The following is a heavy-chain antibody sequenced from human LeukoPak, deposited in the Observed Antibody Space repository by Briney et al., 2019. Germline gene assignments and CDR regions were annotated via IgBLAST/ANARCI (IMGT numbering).Heavy chain of an antibody. CDR3: AREDYGDYYRLFHY. J-gene: IGHJ4*02. V-gene: IGHV4-34*01. CDR2: INESGST. Sequence: SSETLSLTCAVYGGSFSGYYWSWIRQPPGKGLEWIGEINESGSTNYNPSLKSRVTISVDTSKNQLSLKLSSVTAADTAVYYCAREDYGDYYRLFHYWGQGTLVIVSS. D-gene: IGHD4-17*01. CDR1: GGSFSGYY.